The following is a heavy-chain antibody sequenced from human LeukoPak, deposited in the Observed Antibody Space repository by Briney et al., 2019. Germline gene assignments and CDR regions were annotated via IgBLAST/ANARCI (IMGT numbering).Heavy chain of an antibody. CDR1: GGSISSSSYY. D-gene: IGHD6-19*01. V-gene: IGHV4-39*07. J-gene: IGHJ4*02. CDR3: ARDSSAVAGSNY. CDR2: IYYSGST. Sequence: SETLSLTCTVSGGSISSSSYYWGWIRQPPGKGLEWIGSIYYSGSTYYNPSLKSRVTISVDTSKNQFSLKLSSVTAADTAVYYCARDSSAVAGSNYWGERPVVSVSS.